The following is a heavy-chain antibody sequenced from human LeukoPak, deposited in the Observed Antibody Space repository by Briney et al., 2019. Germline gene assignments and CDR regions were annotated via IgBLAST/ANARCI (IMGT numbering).Heavy chain of an antibody. J-gene: IGHJ6*02. CDR1: GFTFSRYW. Sequence: GGSLRLSCAVSGFTFSRYWMSWVRQAPGKGLEWVANVKQDGSEKDYVDSVKGRFTISRDNAKNSLYLQMNSLRAEDTAVYYCARTRVTGTRESYYYYGMDVWGQGTTVTVS. D-gene: IGHD1-1*01. V-gene: IGHV3-7*02. CDR3: ARTRVTGTRESYYYYGMDV. CDR2: VKQDGSEK.